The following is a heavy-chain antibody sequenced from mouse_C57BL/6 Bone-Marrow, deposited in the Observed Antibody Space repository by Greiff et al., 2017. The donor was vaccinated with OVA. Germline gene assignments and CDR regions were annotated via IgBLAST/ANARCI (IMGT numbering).Heavy chain of an antibody. V-gene: IGHV5-17*01. CDR2: ISSGSSTI. CDR1: GFTFSDYG. J-gene: IGHJ3*01. D-gene: IGHD2-12*01. Sequence: EVKLVEPGGGLVKPGGSLKLSCAASGFTFSDYGMHWVRQAPEQGLEWVAYISSGSSTIYYAATVKGRFTFSRDNAKNTLFLQMTSLRSEDTAMYYCASLRRGFAYWGQGTLVTVSA. CDR3: ASLRRGFAY.